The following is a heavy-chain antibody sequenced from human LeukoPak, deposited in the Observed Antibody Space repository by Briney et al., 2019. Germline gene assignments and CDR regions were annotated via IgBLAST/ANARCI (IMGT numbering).Heavy chain of an antibody. J-gene: IGHJ4*02. CDR2: ISNDGRKQ. D-gene: IGHD2-15*01. CDR3: ARKFCSGGSCYELDY. CDR1: GFSFSSYA. Sequence: PGGSLRLSCAASGFSFSSYAIQWVRQAPGKGLEWVAVISNDGRKQYYTDSVKGRFTISRDNSKNTLDLQMNSLRPEDTAVYYCARKFCSGGSCYELDYWGQGTLVTVSS. V-gene: IGHV3-30*04.